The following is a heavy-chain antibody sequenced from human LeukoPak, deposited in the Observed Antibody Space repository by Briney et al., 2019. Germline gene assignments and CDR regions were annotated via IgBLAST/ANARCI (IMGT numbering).Heavy chain of an antibody. CDR2: IDSDVSST. V-gene: IGHV3-74*03. Sequence: GGSLRLSCAASGFTVSRYWMHWVRQAPGKGLGWVSRIDSDVSSTTYADSVKGRFIISRDNAKNTLYLQMNSLRAEDTAVYYCARTVTDAFDSWGQGTMVTVSS. D-gene: IGHD3-16*02. CDR3: ARTVTDAFDS. J-gene: IGHJ3*02. CDR1: GFTVSRYW.